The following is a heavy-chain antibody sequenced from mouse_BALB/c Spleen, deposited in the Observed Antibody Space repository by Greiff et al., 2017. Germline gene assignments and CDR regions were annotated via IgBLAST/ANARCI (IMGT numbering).Heavy chain of an antibody. CDR3: TRADGYFYAMDY. Sequence: VQLQQSGTVLARPGASVKMSCKASGYSFTSYWMHWVKQRPGQGLEWIGAIYPGNSDTSYNQKFKGKAKLTAVTSASTAYMELSSLTNEDSAVYYCTRADGYFYAMDYWGQGTSVTVSS. CDR2: IYPGNSDT. D-gene: IGHD2-3*01. J-gene: IGHJ4*01. V-gene: IGHV1-5*01. CDR1: GYSFTSYW.